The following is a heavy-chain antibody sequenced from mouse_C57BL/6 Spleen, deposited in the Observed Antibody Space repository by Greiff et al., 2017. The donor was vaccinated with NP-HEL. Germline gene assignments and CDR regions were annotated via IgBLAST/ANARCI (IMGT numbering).Heavy chain of an antibody. CDR1: GYTFTSYD. J-gene: IGHJ1*03. CDR2: IYPRDGST. CDR3: ARVTTVVAVYWYFDV. V-gene: IGHV1-85*01. Sequence: QLQQSGPELVKPGASVKLSCKASGYTFTSYDINWVKQRPGQGLEWIGWIYPRDGSTKYNEKFKGKATLTVDTSSSTAYMELHSLTSEDSAVYFCARVTTVVAVYWYFDVWGTGTTVTVSS. D-gene: IGHD1-1*01.